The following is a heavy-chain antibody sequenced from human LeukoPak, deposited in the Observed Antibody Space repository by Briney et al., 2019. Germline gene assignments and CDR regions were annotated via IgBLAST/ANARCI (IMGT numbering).Heavy chain of an antibody. Sequence: PSGTLSLTCTVSGGSICRSNWGSWVRQHPGKGLEWIGEIHDTGSTNYNPPLKSRVTMSLDKSKNQFSLNLNSVTAADTAVYYCATYYDILSGYTFDYWGQGTLVAVSS. V-gene: IGHV4-4*02. CDR3: ATYYDILSGYTFDY. CDR2: IHDTGST. J-gene: IGHJ4*02. D-gene: IGHD3-9*01. CDR1: GGSICRSNW.